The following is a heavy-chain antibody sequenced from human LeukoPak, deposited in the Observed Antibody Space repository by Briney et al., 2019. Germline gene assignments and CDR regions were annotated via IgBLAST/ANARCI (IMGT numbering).Heavy chain of an antibody. CDR3: ARGYGSGSYFYYFDY. Sequence: GRSLRLSCAASGFTFSSYCRHWVRQAPGQGLEWVAVISYDGSNKYYADSVKGRFTISRDNSKNTLYLQMNSLRAEDTAVYYCARGYGSGSYFYYFDYWGQGTLVTVSS. CDR2: ISYDGSNK. CDR1: GFTFSSYC. V-gene: IGHV3-30*03. J-gene: IGHJ4*02. D-gene: IGHD3-10*01.